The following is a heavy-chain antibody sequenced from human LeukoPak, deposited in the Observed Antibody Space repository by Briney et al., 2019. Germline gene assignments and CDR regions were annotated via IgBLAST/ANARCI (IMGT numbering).Heavy chain of an antibody. Sequence: KPGGSLRLSCAASAFSLSAYNMNWVRQAPGKGLEWVSSISSSSSYIYYADSVKGRFTISRDNAKNSLYLQMNSLRAENTAVYYCARVPGIAAAGRPFDYWGQGTLVTVSS. V-gene: IGHV3-21*01. J-gene: IGHJ4*02. CDR3: ARVPGIAAAGRPFDY. D-gene: IGHD6-13*01. CDR1: AFSLSAYN. CDR2: ISSSSSYI.